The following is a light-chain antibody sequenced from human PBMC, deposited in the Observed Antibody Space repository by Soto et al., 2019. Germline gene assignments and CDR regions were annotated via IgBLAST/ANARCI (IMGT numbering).Light chain of an antibody. CDR2: AAS. J-gene: IGKJ4*01. CDR3: LQHNSYPLT. Sequence: DIQMTQSPSALSASIRDRVTITCRASQGIGNYVAWFQVKPGKVPKRLIYAASSLQSGVPSRFSGYGPGTEFTLTISSLQPEDSAIYYCLQHNSYPLTFGGGTKVDIK. CDR1: QGIGNY. V-gene: IGKV1-17*03.